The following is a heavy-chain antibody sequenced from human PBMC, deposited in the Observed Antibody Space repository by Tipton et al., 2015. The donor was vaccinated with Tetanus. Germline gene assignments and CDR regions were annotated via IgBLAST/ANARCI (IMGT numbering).Heavy chain of an antibody. Sequence: QLVQSGPEVKKPGASVKVSCQASGYSFIKYGINWVRQAPGQGLEWMGWDSGYSGNTNYAQKLQGRVPMTTDTSTNTAYMELRSLTSDHTAVYFCARLVKQWLVPEDLWGQGTLVTVSS. J-gene: IGHJ5*02. V-gene: IGHV1-18*01. D-gene: IGHD6-19*01. CDR2: DSGYSGNT. CDR3: ARLVKQWLVPEDL. CDR1: GYSFIKYG.